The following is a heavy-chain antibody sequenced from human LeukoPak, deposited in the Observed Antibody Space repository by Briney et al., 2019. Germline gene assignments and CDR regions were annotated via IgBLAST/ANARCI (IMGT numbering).Heavy chain of an antibody. CDR2: INWNSDSI. D-gene: IGHD5-12*01. J-gene: IGHJ4*02. CDR1: GFTFDDYA. V-gene: IGHV3-9*01. Sequence: GGSLRLSCAVSGFTFDDYAMHWVRQVPGKGLEWVSGINWNSDSIGYADSVKGRFTTSRDNAKNSLYLQMNSLRAEDTAFYYCAINGGGDSGYGDFDYWGQGTLVTVSS. CDR3: AINGGGDSGYGDFDY.